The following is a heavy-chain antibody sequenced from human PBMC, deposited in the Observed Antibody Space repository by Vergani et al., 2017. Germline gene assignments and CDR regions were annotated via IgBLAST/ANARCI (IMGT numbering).Heavy chain of an antibody. D-gene: IGHD3-16*01. V-gene: IGHV3-30*02. CDR1: GFTLSNYD. CDR3: ANHFRGGGIDY. CDR2: IQFDESNQ. J-gene: IGHJ4*02. Sequence: QVQLVESGGGVVQRGGSLRLPCATSGFTLSNYDMQWTRQRPGKGLEFVAFIQFDESNQYYADSVKGRFTLTRDFPKNTLYLQMNSLRTDDTATYYCANHFRGGGIDYWGQGTQVIVSS.